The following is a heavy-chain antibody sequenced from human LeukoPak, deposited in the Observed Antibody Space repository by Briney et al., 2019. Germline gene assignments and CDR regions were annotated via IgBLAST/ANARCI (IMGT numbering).Heavy chain of an antibody. CDR2: IHYSGIT. D-gene: IGHD2-2*01. J-gene: IGHJ4*02. CDR3: ARPPGFSTSFWD. V-gene: IGHV4-39*01. CDR1: GGSISGSSYY. Sequence: PSETLSLTCTVSGGSISGSSYYWGWIRQPPGKGLEWIGSIHYSGITYYKPSLRSRVTISVDTSKNQFSLKLSSVTAADTAVYYCARPPGFSTSFWDWGQGTLVTVSS.